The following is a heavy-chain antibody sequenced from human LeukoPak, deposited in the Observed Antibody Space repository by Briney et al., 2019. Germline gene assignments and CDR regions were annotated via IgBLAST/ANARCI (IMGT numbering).Heavy chain of an antibody. V-gene: IGHV3-21*01. CDR3: ASGPPGGLSWGAYYHDSSGYYLMLDY. CDR2: ISSSSSSYI. J-gene: IGHJ4*02. CDR1: GFTFSSYS. D-gene: IGHD3-22*01. Sequence: GGSLRLSCAASGFTFSSYSMNWVRQAPGKGLEWVSSISSSSSSYIYYADSVKGRFTIHRDNDKNSLYLQMNSLRAVDPAAYYCASGPPGGLSWGAYYHDSSGYYLMLDYWGQGTLVTVSS.